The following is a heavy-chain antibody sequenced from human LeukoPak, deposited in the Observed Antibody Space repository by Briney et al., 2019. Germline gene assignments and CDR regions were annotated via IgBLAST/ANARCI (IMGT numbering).Heavy chain of an antibody. J-gene: IGHJ5*02. CDR2: IYYYGST. V-gene: IGHV4-59*01. CDR3: ARGNNWFDP. CDR1: GGSISSYY. Sequence: SETLSLTCTVSGGSISSYYWTWIRQSPGKGLERIGDIYYYGSTNYNPSLKSRVSMSVDTSKNQFSLNLRSVIAADTAVYYSARGNNWFDPWGQGTLVTVSS.